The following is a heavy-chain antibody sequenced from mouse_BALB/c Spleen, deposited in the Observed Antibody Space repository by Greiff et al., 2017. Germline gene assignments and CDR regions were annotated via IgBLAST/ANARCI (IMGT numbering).Heavy chain of an antibody. J-gene: IGHJ2*01. V-gene: IGHV5-17*02. Sequence: EVNVVESGGGLVQPGGSRKLSCAASGFTFSSFGMHWVRQAPEKGLEWVAYISRGSSTIYYADTVKGGVTISRDNPKNTLFLQMTSLRSEDTALYYCARHGSSHFDYWGQGTTLTVSS. CDR1: GFTFSSFG. CDR3: ARHGSSHFDY. CDR2: ISRGSSTI. D-gene: IGHD1-1*01.